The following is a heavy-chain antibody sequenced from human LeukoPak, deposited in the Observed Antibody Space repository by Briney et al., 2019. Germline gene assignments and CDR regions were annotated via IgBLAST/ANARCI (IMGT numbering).Heavy chain of an antibody. CDR1: GGSISSYY. Sequence: SETLSLTCTVSGGSISSYYWSWIRQPPGKGLEWLGYIYYSGSTNYNPSLKSRVTISVDTSKNQFSLKLSSVTAADTAVYYCARDLGIAAAGSNWFDPWGQGTLVTVSS. J-gene: IGHJ5*02. CDR2: IYYSGST. V-gene: IGHV4-59*01. D-gene: IGHD6-13*01. CDR3: ARDLGIAAAGSNWFDP.